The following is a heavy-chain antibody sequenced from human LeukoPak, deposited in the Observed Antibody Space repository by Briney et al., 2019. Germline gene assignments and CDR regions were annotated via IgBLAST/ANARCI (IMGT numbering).Heavy chain of an antibody. V-gene: IGHV1-2*04. Sequence: ASVKVSCKASGYTFTGYYMRWVRQAPGQGLEWMGWINPNSGGTNYAQKFQGWVTMTRDTSISTAYMELSRLRSDDTAVYYCARETYDSSGYYYANWGQGTLVTVSS. CDR3: ARETYDSSGYYYAN. D-gene: IGHD3-22*01. CDR1: GYTFTGYY. CDR2: INPNSGGT. J-gene: IGHJ4*02.